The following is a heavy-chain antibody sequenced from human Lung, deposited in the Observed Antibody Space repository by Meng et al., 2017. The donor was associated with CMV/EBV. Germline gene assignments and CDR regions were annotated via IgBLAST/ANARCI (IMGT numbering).Heavy chain of an antibody. V-gene: IGHV1-69*05. CDR2: IIPIFGIA. Sequence: SXXVSXKASGGTFSSYAISWVRQAPGQGLEWMGGIIPIFGIANYAQKFQGRVTITTDESTSTAYMEVSSLRSEDTVVYYCARDRTGDCSSTSCYNYYYYYGMDVWXQGTXVTVSS. CDR3: ARDRTGDCSSTSCYNYYYYYGMDV. D-gene: IGHD2-2*02. CDR1: GGTFSSYA. J-gene: IGHJ6*02.